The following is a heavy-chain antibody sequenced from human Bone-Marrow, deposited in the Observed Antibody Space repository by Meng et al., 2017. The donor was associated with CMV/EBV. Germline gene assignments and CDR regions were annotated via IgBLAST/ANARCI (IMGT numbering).Heavy chain of an antibody. CDR1: GFTFSSYA. CDR3: ARDISDLFWSGSLYYYYGMDV. J-gene: IGHJ6*02. D-gene: IGHD3-3*01. V-gene: IGHV3-30-3*01. CDR2: ISYDGSNK. Sequence: GESLKISCAASGFTFSSYAMHWVRQAPGKGLEWVAVISYDGSNKYYADSVKGRFTISRDNSKNTLYLQMNSLRAEDTAVYYCARDISDLFWSGSLYYYYGMDVWGQGTTVTVYS.